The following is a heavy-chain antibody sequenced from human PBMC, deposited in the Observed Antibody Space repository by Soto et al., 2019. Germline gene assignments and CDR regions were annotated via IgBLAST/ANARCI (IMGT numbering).Heavy chain of an antibody. CDR2: ISGGGGSA. Sequence: EVQLLESGGGLVQPGGSLRLSCAASGVTFSSYAMNWVRQTPGKGLKWVSIISGGGGSAYYADSVKGRFSISRDNSKNTLYLQMNSLRAEDTAVYYCAKVGSSGYSHFDYWGQGTLVTVSS. D-gene: IGHD6-13*01. J-gene: IGHJ4*02. CDR1: GVTFSSYA. CDR3: AKVGSSGYSHFDY. V-gene: IGHV3-23*01.